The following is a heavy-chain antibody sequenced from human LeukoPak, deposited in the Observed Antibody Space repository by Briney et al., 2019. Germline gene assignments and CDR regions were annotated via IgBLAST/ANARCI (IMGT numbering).Heavy chain of an antibody. D-gene: IGHD6-6*01. J-gene: IGHJ5*02. Sequence: PGGPLRLSCAASGFTFTNYWMIWVRQAPGKGLEWVANINEDGSKKYYVASVEGRFTISRDNAKNSVFLQMNSLRAEDTAMYYCASSSYSSSSSWGQGTLVTVSS. CDR3: ASSSYSSSSS. CDR2: INEDGSKK. V-gene: IGHV3-7*01. CDR1: GFTFTNYW.